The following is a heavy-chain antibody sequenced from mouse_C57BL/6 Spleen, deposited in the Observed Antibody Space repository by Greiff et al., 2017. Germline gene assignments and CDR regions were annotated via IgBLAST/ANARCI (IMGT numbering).Heavy chain of an antibody. CDR3: ARKRSNYWYFDV. J-gene: IGHJ1*03. V-gene: IGHV1-82*01. D-gene: IGHD2-5*01. Sequence: QVQLQQSGPELVKPGASVKISCKASGYAFSSSWMNWVKQRPGKGLEWIGRIYPGDGDTNYNGKFKGKATLTADKSSSTAYMQLSSLTSEDSAVYFCARKRSNYWYFDVWGTGTTVTVSS. CDR1: GYAFSSSW. CDR2: IYPGDGDT.